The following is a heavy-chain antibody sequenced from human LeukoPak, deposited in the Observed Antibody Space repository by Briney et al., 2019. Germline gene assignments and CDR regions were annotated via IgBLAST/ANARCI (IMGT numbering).Heavy chain of an antibody. CDR3: ARLSGPGSGWTTLDF. J-gene: IGHJ4*02. CDR2: INWNGGST. D-gene: IGHD6-19*01. CDR1: GFTFSSYS. Sequence: GGSLRLSCAASGFTFSSYSMMWVRQAPGKGLEWVSGINWNGGSTGYRDSVKGRFTISRDTAKKSLYLQMNSLRAEDTALYYCARLSGPGSGWTTLDFWGQGTLVTVSS. V-gene: IGHV3-20*04.